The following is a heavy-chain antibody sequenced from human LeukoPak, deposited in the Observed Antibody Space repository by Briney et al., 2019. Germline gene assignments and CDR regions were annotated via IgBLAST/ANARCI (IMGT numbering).Heavy chain of an antibody. CDR2: IYTSGTT. CDR3: ARADARSRSWFEP. Sequence: SETLSLTCTVSGGSISSGSYFWRWIRQPAGKGLEWIGRIYTSGTTDYKPSLKSRVTMSVATSKNQFSLKLSFVTAADTAVYYCARADARSRSWFEPWGQGTLVTVSS. CDR1: GGSISSGSYF. V-gene: IGHV4-61*02. J-gene: IGHJ5*02. D-gene: IGHD3-3*01.